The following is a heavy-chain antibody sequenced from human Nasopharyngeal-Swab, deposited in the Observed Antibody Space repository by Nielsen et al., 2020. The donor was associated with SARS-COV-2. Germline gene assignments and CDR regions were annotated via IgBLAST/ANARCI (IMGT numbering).Heavy chain of an antibody. D-gene: IGHD1-26*01. V-gene: IGHV3-49*04. CDR3: ARGSGYSGSYEDY. J-gene: IGHJ4*01. CDR1: GFTFRDHA. CDR2: IRSKPYGGTT. Sequence: GESLKISCTASGFTFRDHAMSWVRQAPGKGLEWIGFIRSKPYGGTTEYAASVKGRFTISRDDSKSIAYLQMNSLKTDDTAVYYCARGSGYSGSYEDYWGQGTLVTVSP.